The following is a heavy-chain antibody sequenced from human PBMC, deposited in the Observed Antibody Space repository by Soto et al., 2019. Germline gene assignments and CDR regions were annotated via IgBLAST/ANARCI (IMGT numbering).Heavy chain of an antibody. CDR3: ARATRREQQLVLFYYYYYGMDV. D-gene: IGHD6-13*01. Sequence: TGGSLRLSCAASGFTFSSYWMSWVRQAPGKGLEWVANIKQDGSEKYYVDSVKGRFTISRDNAKNSLYLQMNSLRAEDTAVYYCARATRREQQLVLFYYYYYGMDVWGQGTTVTVSS. J-gene: IGHJ6*02. V-gene: IGHV3-7*03. CDR1: GFTFSSYW. CDR2: IKQDGSEK.